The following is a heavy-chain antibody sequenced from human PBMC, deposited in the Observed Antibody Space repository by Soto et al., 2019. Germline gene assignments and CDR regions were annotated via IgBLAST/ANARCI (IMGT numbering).Heavy chain of an antibody. V-gene: IGHV3-7*05. Sequence: EVQLAESGGDLVQPGGSLRLSCAASGFTLSAYWMTWVRQAPGKGLEWVANINRDGSKKSYLDSVRGRFNISRDNVGNSLYLQRDSMRADAPALYYCARDVSPGSSSLYLDAFDIWGQGTMVTVSS. CDR3: ARDVSPGSSSLYLDAFDI. J-gene: IGHJ3*02. CDR2: INRDGSKK. CDR1: GFTLSAYW. D-gene: IGHD6-13*01.